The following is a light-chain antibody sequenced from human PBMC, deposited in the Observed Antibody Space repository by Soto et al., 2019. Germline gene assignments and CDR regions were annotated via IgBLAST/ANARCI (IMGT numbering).Light chain of an antibody. CDR3: TSYTSRTTWV. CDR1: SSDVGGYNY. Sequence: QSALTQPASVSGSPGQSIAISCTGSSSDVGGYNYVSWYQHHPGKGPKLIIYEVGNRPSGVSDRFSGSKSGNTASLTISGLQAEDEADYYCTSYTSRTTWVFGGGTQLTVL. J-gene: IGLJ3*02. V-gene: IGLV2-14*01. CDR2: EVG.